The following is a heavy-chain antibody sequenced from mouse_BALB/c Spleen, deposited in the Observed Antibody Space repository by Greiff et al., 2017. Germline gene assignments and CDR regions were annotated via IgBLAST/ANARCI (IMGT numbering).Heavy chain of an antibody. CDR2: IWAGGST. CDR3: ARDPYGNSYAMDD. Sequence: QVQLQQSGPGLVAPSQTLSISCTASGFSFTGYGVHWVRQPPGKGLEWLGVIWAGGSTNYNSALISRLSISKDNSKSQVFLKMNRLQTDDTAMDYCARDPYGNSYAMDDWGQGTSVTVSA. D-gene: IGHD2-1*01. V-gene: IGHV2-9*02. CDR1: GFSFTGYG. J-gene: IGHJ4*01.